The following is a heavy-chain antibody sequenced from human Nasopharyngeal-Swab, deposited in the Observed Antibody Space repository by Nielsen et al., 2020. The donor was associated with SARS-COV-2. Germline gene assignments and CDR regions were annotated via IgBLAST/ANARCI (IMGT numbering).Heavy chain of an antibody. D-gene: IGHD3-22*01. CDR3: ARDYYDNYDSDY. J-gene: IGHJ4*02. V-gene: IGHV1-2*02. Sequence: ASVKVSCKTSGYTFTDYYIHWMRQVPGQGLEWVGCINPDSGDTKYAQKFQGRVTVSSDRSRSTACIELSRLRSDDTAVYYCARDYYDNYDSDYWGQGTLVTVSS. CDR2: INPDSGDT. CDR1: GYTFTDYY.